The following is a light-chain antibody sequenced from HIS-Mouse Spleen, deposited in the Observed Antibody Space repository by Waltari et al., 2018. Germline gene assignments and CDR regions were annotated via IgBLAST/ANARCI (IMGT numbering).Light chain of an antibody. V-gene: IGLV2-14*01. J-gene: IGLJ3*02. CDR3: SSYTSSSTLWV. Sequence: QSALTQPASVSGSPGQSITISCTGTSRDVGGYNYVPWYQQHPGKAPKLMIYEVSNRPSGVSNRFSGSKSGNTASLTISGLQAEDEADYYCSSYTSSSTLWVFGGGTKLTVL. CDR1: SRDVGGYNY. CDR2: EVS.